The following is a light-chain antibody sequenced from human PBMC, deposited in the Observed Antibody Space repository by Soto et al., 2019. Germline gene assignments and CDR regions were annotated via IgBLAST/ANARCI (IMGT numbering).Light chain of an antibody. CDR1: QSLLHRDGYTY. Sequence: DIVMTQSPLSLPVTPGEPASISCRSSQSLLHRDGYTYLDWYQQKPGKAPNLLIYDISTLQGGVPSRFSGTGSGTDFTLTISRLDPEDFAVYYCQQCGSSPLTFGQGTKVDIK. CDR2: DIS. CDR3: QQCGSSPLT. V-gene: IGKV2-28*01. J-gene: IGKJ1*01.